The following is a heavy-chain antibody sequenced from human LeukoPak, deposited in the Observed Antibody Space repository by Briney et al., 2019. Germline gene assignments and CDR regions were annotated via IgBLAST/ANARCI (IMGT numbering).Heavy chain of an antibody. V-gene: IGHV4-39*01. CDR3: ARHESRELLADYRNPIDY. Sequence: ASETLSLTCTVSGGSISSSSYYWGWIRQPPGKGLGWIGSISYSGSTYYNPSLKSRVTISVDTSKNQFSLKLSSVTAADTAVYYCARHESRELLADYRNPIDYWGQGTLVTVSS. D-gene: IGHD1-26*01. J-gene: IGHJ4*02. CDR2: ISYSGST. CDR1: GGSISSSSYY.